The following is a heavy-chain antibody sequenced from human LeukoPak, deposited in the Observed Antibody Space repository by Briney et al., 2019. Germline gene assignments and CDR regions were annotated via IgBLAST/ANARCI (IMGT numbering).Heavy chain of an antibody. J-gene: IGHJ4*02. CDR1: GFTYSGHW. CDR3: TRDRSRAVDD. V-gene: IGHV3-7*01. CDR2: INQGGSDK. Sequence: GGSLRLSCGASGFTYSGHWMSWVRQAPGKGLEWVANINQGGSDKYYVDSVKGRFTISRDNANNLLYLQMNSLRGKDTAVYYCTRDRSRAVDDWGQGTLVTVSS. D-gene: IGHD1-26*01.